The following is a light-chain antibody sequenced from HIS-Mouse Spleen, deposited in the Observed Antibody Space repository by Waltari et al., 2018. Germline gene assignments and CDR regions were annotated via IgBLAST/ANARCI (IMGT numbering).Light chain of an antibody. CDR2: DDS. CDR3: QVWDSSSDHVV. V-gene: IGLV3-21*03. Sequence: SYVLTQPPPVSVAPGNTARITCGGKNLGRKSVHWYQQQPGQAPVLVVYDDSDRPSGIPERFSGSNSGNTATLTISRVEAGDEAAYYCQVWDSSSDHVVFGGGTKLTVL. CDR1: NLGRKS. J-gene: IGLJ2*01.